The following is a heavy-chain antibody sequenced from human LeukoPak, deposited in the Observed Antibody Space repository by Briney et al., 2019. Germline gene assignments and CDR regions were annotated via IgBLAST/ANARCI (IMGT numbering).Heavy chain of an antibody. J-gene: IGHJ5*02. D-gene: IGHD5-18*01. CDR1: GFTFSTSW. CDR2: INSDGSST. V-gene: IGHV3-74*01. CDR3: ARGLHTALVNWFDP. Sequence: SGGSLRPSCAASGFTFSTSWMHWVRQAPGKGLVWVSRINSDGSSTNYADSVKGRFTISRDNAKNTLYLQMNSLRAEDTAVYYCARGLHTALVNWFDPWGQGTLVTVSS.